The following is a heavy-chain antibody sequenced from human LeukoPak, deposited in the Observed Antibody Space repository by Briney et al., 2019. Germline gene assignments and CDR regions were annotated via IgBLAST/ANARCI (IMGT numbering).Heavy chain of an antibody. Sequence: GGSLRLSCAASGFTFSSYEMNWVRQAPGKGLEWVSYISSSGSTIYYADSVKGRFTISRDNAKNSLYLQMNSLRAEDTAVYYCAKDPGIAAAGFFDYWGQGTLVTVSS. J-gene: IGHJ4*02. CDR2: ISSSGSTI. V-gene: IGHV3-48*03. CDR3: AKDPGIAAAGFFDY. D-gene: IGHD6-13*01. CDR1: GFTFSSYE.